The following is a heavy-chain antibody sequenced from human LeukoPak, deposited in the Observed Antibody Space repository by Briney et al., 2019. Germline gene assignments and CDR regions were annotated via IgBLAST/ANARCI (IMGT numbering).Heavy chain of an antibody. CDR2: ISWNSGSI. Sequence: PGGSLRLSCAASGFTFDDYAMHWVRQAPGKGREWVSGISWNSGSIGYADSVKGRFTISRDNAKNSLYLQMNSLRAEDMALYYCARQGNWELDYWGQGTLVTVSS. CDR1: GFTFDDYA. J-gene: IGHJ4*02. CDR3: ARQGNWELDY. V-gene: IGHV3-9*03. D-gene: IGHD7-27*01.